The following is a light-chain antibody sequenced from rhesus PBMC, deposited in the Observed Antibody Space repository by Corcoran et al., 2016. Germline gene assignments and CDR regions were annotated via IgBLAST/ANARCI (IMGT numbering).Light chain of an antibody. V-gene: IGKV1-25*01. CDR2: DAS. CDR1: LGISKY. CDR3: QKHNSYPLT. J-gene: IGKJ4*01. Sequence: DIQMTQSPSSLSASVGDTVTITCQASLGISKYLAWYQPKPGKAPKLLIYDASTLQSGVPSRCSGSGSGTEFTLTIRSLQTEDFATYDCQKHNSYPLTFGGGTKVERK.